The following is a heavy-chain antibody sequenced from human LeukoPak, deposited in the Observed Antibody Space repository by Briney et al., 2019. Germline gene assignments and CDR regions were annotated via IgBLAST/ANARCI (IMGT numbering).Heavy chain of an antibody. CDR2: VYYSGSI. CDR3: ARENPSGYYNRPIDY. CDR1: GASISSYY. J-gene: IGHJ4*02. V-gene: IGHV4-59*01. Sequence: SETLSLTCTVSGASISSYYWSWIRQPPGKGLEWIGDVYYSGSIKHNPSLKSRVTMSVDTSKNQFSLKLSSVAAADTAIYYCARENPSGYYNRPIDYWGQGTLVTVSS. D-gene: IGHD3-22*01.